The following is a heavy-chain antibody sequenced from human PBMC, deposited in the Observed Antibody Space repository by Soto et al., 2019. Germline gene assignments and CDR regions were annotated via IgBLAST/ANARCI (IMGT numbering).Heavy chain of an antibody. D-gene: IGHD5-18*01. J-gene: IGHJ6*02. CDR1: GFTVSSNY. CDR3: ATSRRIQLWFSYYYYGMDV. V-gene: IGHV3-53*01. Sequence: PGGSLRLSCAASGFTVSSNYMSWFRQAPGKGLEWVSVIYSGGSTYYADSVKGRFTISRDNSKNTLYLQMNSLRAEDTAVYYCATSRRIQLWFSYYYYGMDVWGQGTTVTVSS. CDR2: IYSGGST.